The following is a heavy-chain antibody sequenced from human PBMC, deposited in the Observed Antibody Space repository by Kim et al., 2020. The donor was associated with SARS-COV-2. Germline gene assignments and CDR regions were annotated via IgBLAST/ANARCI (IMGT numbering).Heavy chain of an antibody. CDR3: ARDPPDILTGYYKYYYYGMDV. Sequence: SVKVSCKASGGTFSSYAISWVRQAPGQGLEWMGGIIPIFGTANYAQKFQGRVTITADESTSTAYMELSSLRSEDTAVYYCARDPPDILTGYYKYYYYGMDVWGQGTTVTVSS. V-gene: IGHV1-69*13. CDR2: IIPIFGTA. J-gene: IGHJ6*02. CDR1: GGTFSSYA. D-gene: IGHD3-9*01.